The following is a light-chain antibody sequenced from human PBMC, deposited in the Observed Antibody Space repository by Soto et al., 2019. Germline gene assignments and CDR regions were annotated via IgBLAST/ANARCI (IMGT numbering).Light chain of an antibody. CDR2: GAS. CDR1: QSVSTK. J-gene: IGKJ5*01. Sequence: ETVMTQSPATLSVSPGERATLSCRASQSVSTKLAWYQQKPGQAPRLLIYGASTRATGIRARFSGSGSGTEFTLTVSSLQSEDFAVYYCQQYDDWPPITFGQGTRLEIK. CDR3: QQYDDWPPIT. V-gene: IGKV3D-15*01.